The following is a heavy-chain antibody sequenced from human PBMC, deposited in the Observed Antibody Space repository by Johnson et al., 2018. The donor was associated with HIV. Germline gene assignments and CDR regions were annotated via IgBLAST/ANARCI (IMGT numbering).Heavy chain of an antibody. J-gene: IGHJ3*02. V-gene: IGHV3-7*01. CDR2: IKQDGSEK. CDR3: AKESAFDI. Sequence: VQLVESGGGLVQPGRSLRLSCAASGFTFHDRGMSWVRQAPGKGLEWVANIKQDGSEKYYADSVKGRFTISRDNSKNTLYLQMNSLRAEYTAVYYCAKESAFDIWGQGTMVTVSS. CDR1: GFTFHDRG.